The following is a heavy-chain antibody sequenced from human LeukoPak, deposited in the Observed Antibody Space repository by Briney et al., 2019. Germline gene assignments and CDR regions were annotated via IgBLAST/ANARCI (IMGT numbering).Heavy chain of an antibody. CDR2: INHSGST. Sequence: SETLSLTCAVYGGSFSGYYWSWIRQPPGKGLEWIGEINHSGSTNYNPSLKSRVTISVDTSKNQFSLKLSSVTAADTAVYYCARVVPRLYYPFDYWGQGTLVTVSS. CDR3: ARVVPRLYYPFDY. J-gene: IGHJ4*02. V-gene: IGHV4-34*01. D-gene: IGHD1-26*01. CDR1: GGSFSGYY.